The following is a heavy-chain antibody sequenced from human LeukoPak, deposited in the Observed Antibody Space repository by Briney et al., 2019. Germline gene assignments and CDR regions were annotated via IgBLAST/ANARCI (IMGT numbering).Heavy chain of an antibody. CDR1: GFTFSSYA. Sequence: GGSLRLSCAASGFTFSSYAMSWVRQAPGKGLEWVSAISGSGGSTYYADSVKGRFTIFRDNSKNTLYLQMNSLRAEDTAVYYCAKALRLGELSFSYWGQGTLVTVSS. CDR2: ISGSGGST. V-gene: IGHV3-23*01. D-gene: IGHD3-16*02. CDR3: AKALRLGELSFSY. J-gene: IGHJ4*02.